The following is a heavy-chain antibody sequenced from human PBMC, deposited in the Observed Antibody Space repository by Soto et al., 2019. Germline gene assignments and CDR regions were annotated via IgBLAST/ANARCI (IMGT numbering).Heavy chain of an antibody. D-gene: IGHD1-26*01. CDR2: IIPILRIA. CDR3: AREYGGSRVFDY. CDR1: GGTFGSYT. V-gene: IGHV1-69*02. J-gene: IGHJ4*02. Sequence: SVKVSCKASGGTFGSYTIIWVRQATRQGLEWMGRIIPILRIANYAQKFQGRVTITADTSTSTVYMELRSLRSEDTAVYYCAREYGGSRVFDYWGQGTLVTVSS.